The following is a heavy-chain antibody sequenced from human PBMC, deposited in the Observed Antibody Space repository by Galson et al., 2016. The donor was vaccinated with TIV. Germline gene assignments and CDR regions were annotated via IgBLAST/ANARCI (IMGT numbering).Heavy chain of an antibody. Sequence: SVKVSCKASGYTFTRYYIHWVRQAPGQGLEWMGAMNPSGGGTNHAQNFQGRVTLTRDTSTTTVYMELSTLRSEDTAVYYCASGNASRWTFDIWGQGSTVIVSS. D-gene: IGHD6-13*01. CDR1: GYTFTRYY. J-gene: IGHJ3*02. CDR2: MNPSGGGT. V-gene: IGHV1-46*01. CDR3: ASGNASRWTFDI.